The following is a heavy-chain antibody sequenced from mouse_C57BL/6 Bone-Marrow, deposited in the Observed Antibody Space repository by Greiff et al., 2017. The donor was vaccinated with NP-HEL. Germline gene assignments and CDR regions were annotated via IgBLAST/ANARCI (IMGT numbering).Heavy chain of an antibody. Sequence: EVNVVESGGDLVKPGGSLKLSCAASGFTFSSYGMSWVRQTPDKRLEWVATISSGGSYTYSPDSVKGRFTISRDNAKNTLYLQMSSLKSEDTAMYYCARQGGLLYDYWGQGTTLTVSS. CDR2: ISSGGSYT. CDR3: ARQGGLLYDY. V-gene: IGHV5-6*01. J-gene: IGHJ2*01. CDR1: GFTFSSYG. D-gene: IGHD2-12*01.